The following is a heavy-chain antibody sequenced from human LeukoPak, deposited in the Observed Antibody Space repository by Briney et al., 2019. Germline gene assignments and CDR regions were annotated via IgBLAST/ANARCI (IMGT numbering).Heavy chain of an antibody. Sequence: RGSLRLSCAPSLFTFSTYLLSCGPQAPRRGREWVAKIKQDVSEKYSLDSAKVRFTISRDKAKNSLYLQMHSLRAEDTAVYYCATRLKYSSSSVGSNGGGPDRRYYCSMDVWGKGTTVTVSS. D-gene: IGHD6-6*01. CDR2: IKQDVSEK. J-gene: IGHJ6*03. CDR1: LFTFSTYL. CDR3: ATRLKYSSSSVGSNGGGPDRRYYCSMDV. V-gene: IGHV3-7*01.